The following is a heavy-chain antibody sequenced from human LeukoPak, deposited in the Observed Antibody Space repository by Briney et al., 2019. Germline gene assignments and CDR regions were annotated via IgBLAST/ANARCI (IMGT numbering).Heavy chain of an antibody. V-gene: IGHV3-23*01. CDR3: AKWGDYDVLTGYYVSDY. D-gene: IGHD3-9*01. Sequence: GGSLRLSCAASGFTFGNYAMSWVRQAPGKGLEWVSAITGSGGNTYYADSVKGRFTISRDNSKNTVFLQMNSLGAEDTAVYYCAKWGDYDVLTGYYVSDYWGQGTLVTVSS. J-gene: IGHJ4*02. CDR2: ITGSGGNT. CDR1: GFTFGNYA.